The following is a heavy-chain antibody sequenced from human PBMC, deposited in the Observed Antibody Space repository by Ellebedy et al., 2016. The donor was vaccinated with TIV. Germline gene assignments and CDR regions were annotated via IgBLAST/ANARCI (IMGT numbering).Heavy chain of an antibody. CDR2: IFFSGNI. D-gene: IGHD3-10*01. V-gene: IGHV4-4*02. CDR1: GGSIFSSNW. Sequence: SETLSLTXAVTGGSIFSSNWWTWVRQSPGKGLEWIGSIFFSGNIYYSPSLKSRVTISVDTTKNQFSLKLRSVTAADTATYYCARGEGSEKFYFDYWGQGTLVTVSS. CDR3: ARGEGSEKFYFDY. J-gene: IGHJ4*02.